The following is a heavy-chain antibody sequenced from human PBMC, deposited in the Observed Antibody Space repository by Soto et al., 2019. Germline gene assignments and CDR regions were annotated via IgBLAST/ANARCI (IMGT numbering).Heavy chain of an antibody. CDR2: ISWNSGSI. D-gene: IGHD6-13*01. CDR1: GFTIDDYA. J-gene: IGHJ4*02. CDR3: AKTMEAQLVPWDFDY. Sequence: EVQLVESGGGLVQPGRSLRLSCAASGFTIDDYAMHWVRQAPGKGLEWVSGISWNSGSIGYADSVKGRFTISRDNAKNSLYLQMNSLRAEDTALYYCAKTMEAQLVPWDFDYWGQGTLVTVSS. V-gene: IGHV3-9*01.